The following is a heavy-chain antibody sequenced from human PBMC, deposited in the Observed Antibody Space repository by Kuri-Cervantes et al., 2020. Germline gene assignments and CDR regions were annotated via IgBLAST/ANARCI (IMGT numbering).Heavy chain of an antibody. Sequence: SETLSLTCTVSGGSISSYYWSWIRQPPGKGLEWIGYIYYSGSTNYNPSLKSRVTISVDRSKNQFSLKLNPVTAADTAVYYCAKESGDSGTYFNAFSHYDYWGQGTLVTVSS. D-gene: IGHD3-10*01. J-gene: IGHJ4*02. CDR3: AKESGDSGTYFNAFSHYDY. CDR2: IYYSGST. CDR1: GGSISSYY. V-gene: IGHV4-59*12.